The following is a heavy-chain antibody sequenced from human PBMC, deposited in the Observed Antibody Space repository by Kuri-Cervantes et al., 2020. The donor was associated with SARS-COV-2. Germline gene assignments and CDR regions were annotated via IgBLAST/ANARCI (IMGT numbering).Heavy chain of an antibody. CDR1: GFTFSSYA. CDR3: ARLKGWGNYRDYFDS. D-gene: IGHD3-16*02. V-gene: IGHV3-23*01. Sequence: GESLKISCAASGFTFSSYAMSWVRQAPGKGLEWVSAISGSGGSTYYADSVKGRFTISRDNSKNTPYLRMNSLRAEDTAVYYCARLKGWGNYRDYFDSWGQGTLVTVSS. J-gene: IGHJ4*02. CDR2: ISGSGGST.